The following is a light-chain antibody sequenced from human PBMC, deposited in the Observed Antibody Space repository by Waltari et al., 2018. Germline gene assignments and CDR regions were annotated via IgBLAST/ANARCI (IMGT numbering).Light chain of an antibody. V-gene: IGLV2-8*01. CDR1: GRDVGAYHY. CDR2: EAT. J-gene: IGLJ2*01. Sequence: QSALTQPPSASGSPGQPVTISCTGSGRDVGAYHYVSWYQHHPGKAPKLMIYEATKRPSGVPDRFSGSKSDNSASLTVSGLQPDDEAYYYCTSFAGGNTVIFGGGTKLTVL. CDR3: TSFAGGNTVI.